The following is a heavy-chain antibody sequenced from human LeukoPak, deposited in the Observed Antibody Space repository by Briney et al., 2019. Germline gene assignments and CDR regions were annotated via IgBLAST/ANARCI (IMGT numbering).Heavy chain of an antibody. J-gene: IGHJ5*02. CDR1: GGSISSSSYY. CDR3: ARHGTVVSRGTFDP. V-gene: IGHV4-39*01. Sequence: SETLSLTCTVSGGSISSSSYYWAWIRQPPGKVLEWIGSIFYSGNTYYNPSLKSRVTISVDTSKNQFSLKLSSVTAADTTVYYCARHGTVVSRGTFDPWGQGTLVTVSS. D-gene: IGHD1-1*01. CDR2: IFYSGNT.